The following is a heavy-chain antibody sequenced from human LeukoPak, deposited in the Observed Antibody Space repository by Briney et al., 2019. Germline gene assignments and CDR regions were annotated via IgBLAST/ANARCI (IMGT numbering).Heavy chain of an antibody. CDR1: GGSISTYY. D-gene: IGHD4-11*01. V-gene: IGHV4-59*01. CDR3: ARAQVDYNNGPGSRGYYSYGMDV. Sequence: SETLSLTCTVSGGSISTYYGNWIRQAPGKGLEWIGYIYYSGSTNYNPSLKSRVTMSVDTSRNQFPLKLSSVTAADTAVYYCARAQVDYNNGPGSRGYYSYGMDVWGQGTTVTVSS. CDR2: IYYSGST. J-gene: IGHJ6*02.